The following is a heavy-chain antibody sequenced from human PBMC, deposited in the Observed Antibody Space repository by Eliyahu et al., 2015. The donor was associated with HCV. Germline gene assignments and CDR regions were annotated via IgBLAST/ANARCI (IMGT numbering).Heavy chain of an antibody. Sequence: QVQLVESGGGVVQPGRSLRLSCAASGFTFSSYGMHWVRQAPGKGLEWVAVISYDGSNEYYADSVKGRFTISRDNAKNTLYLQMNSLRAEDTAVYYCAKDLPVYAGYGAWGQGTLVTVSS. CDR3: AKDLPVYAGYGA. V-gene: IGHV3-30*18. J-gene: IGHJ5*02. D-gene: IGHD4-17*01. CDR1: GFTFSSYG. CDR2: ISYDGSNE.